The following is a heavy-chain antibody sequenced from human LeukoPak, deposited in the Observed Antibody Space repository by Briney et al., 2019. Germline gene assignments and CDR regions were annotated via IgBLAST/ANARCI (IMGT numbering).Heavy chain of an antibody. CDR2: IYVSGST. D-gene: IGHD6-6*01. CDR3: ARLGENIAAPRGDY. V-gene: IGHV4-61*02. J-gene: IGHJ4*02. CDR1: GGSISSGNYY. Sequence: PSETLSLTCTVSGGSISSGNYYWTWIRQPAGKGLEWIGRIYVSGSTNYNPSLKSRVTISVDTSKNQFSLKLSSVTAADTAVYYCARLGENIAAPRGDYWGQGTLVTVSS.